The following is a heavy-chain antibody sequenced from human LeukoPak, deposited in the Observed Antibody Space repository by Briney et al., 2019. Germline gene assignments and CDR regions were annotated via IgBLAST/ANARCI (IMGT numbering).Heavy chain of an antibody. J-gene: IGHJ5*02. V-gene: IGHV1-18*01. CDR3: ARKRCTGDCYLFDP. Sequence: ASVKVSCKASGYTFSTYGLMWVRQAPGQGLEWMGWINTNNGNTNYAQKFQGRGTMTTDTSTSTGYMELGSLRSDDTAVYYCARKRCTGDCYLFDPWGQGTLVTVSS. CDR1: GYTFSTYG. CDR2: INTNNGNT. D-gene: IGHD2-21*02.